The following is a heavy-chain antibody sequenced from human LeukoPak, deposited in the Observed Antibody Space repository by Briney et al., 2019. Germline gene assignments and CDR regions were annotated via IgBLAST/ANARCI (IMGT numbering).Heavy chain of an antibody. CDR3: VRGQETAWGLDY. D-gene: IGHD3-16*01. CDR2: IWYGGSNK. V-gene: IGHV3-33*08. CDR1: GFTFSSYG. Sequence: PGGSLRLSCAASGFTFSSYGMHWVRQAPGKGLEWVAVIWYGGSNKYYADSVKGRFTISRDNSKNTLYLQMNSLRAEDTALYYCVRGQETAWGLDYWGQGTLVTVPS. J-gene: IGHJ4*02.